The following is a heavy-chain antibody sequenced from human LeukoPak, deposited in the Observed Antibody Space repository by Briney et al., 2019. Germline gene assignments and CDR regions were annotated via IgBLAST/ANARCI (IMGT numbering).Heavy chain of an antibody. D-gene: IGHD6-6*01. Sequence: GESLRLSCAASGFTFSDYYMSWIRQAPGKGLEWVSYISSSGSTIYYADSVRGRFTISRDNTKNSLFLQMNSLRAEDTAIYYCARDVGTSSNWYDPWGQGTLVTVSS. CDR3: ARDVGTSSNWYDP. CDR2: ISSSGSTI. V-gene: IGHV3-11*04. CDR1: GFTFSDYY. J-gene: IGHJ5*02.